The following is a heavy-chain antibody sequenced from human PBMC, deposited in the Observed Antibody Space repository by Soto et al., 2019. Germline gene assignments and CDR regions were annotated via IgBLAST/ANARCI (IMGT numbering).Heavy chain of an antibody. CDR2: IIPVFGTG. CDR1: GGPFGSFT. Sequence: QVQLVQSGAEVKKPGSSVKVSCQASGGPFGSFTINWVRQAPGQGLEWIGVIIPVFGTGNSAQRFQGRVTVTADESTSSAYMELSSLRSEDTAVYYCARDVRVSGYYRSRPRLGMDVWGQGTPVTVSS. V-gene: IGHV1-69*01. D-gene: IGHD3-3*01. J-gene: IGHJ6*02. CDR3: ARDVRVSGYYRSRPRLGMDV.